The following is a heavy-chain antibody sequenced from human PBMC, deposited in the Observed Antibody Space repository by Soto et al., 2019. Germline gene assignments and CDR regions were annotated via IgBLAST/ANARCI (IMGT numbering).Heavy chain of an antibody. V-gene: IGHV3-33*01. CDR3: AGGPMVRGVFGNLDY. D-gene: IGHD3-10*01. CDR1: GFTFSSYG. CDR2: IWYDGSNK. J-gene: IGHJ4*02. Sequence: QVQLVESGGGVVQPGRSLRLSCAASGFTFSSYGMHWVRQAPGKGLEWVAVIWYDGSNKYYADSVKGRFTISRDNSKNTVYLQMNSLRAEDTAVYYCAGGPMVRGVFGNLDYWGQGTLVTVSS.